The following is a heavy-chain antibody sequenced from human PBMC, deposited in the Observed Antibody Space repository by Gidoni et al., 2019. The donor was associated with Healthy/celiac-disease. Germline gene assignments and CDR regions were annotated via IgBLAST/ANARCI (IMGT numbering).Heavy chain of an antibody. J-gene: IGHJ6*02. CDR2: ISWNSGSI. CDR3: AKDWGYGDYARSYGMDV. D-gene: IGHD4-17*01. CDR1: GFPFADYA. V-gene: IGHV3-9*01. Sequence: EVRLVESGGGLVQPGRSLRLSCAASGFPFADYAMHWVRQAPGKGLEWVSGISWNSGSIGYADSVKGRFTISRDNAKNSLYLQMNSLRAEDTALYYCAKDWGYGDYARSYGMDVWGQGTTVTVSS.